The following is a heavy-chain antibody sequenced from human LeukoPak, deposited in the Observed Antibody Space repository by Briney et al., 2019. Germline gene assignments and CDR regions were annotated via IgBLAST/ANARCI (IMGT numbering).Heavy chain of an antibody. CDR2: IWYDGSNK. Sequence: GGSLRLSCAASGFTFSSYGMHWVRQAPGKGLEWVAVIWYDGSNKYHADSVKGRFTISRDNSKNTLYLQMNSLRAEDTAVYYWPRDILAYCGGDCYPAFGYWGEGTLVTVSS. CDR3: PRDILAYCGGDCYPAFGY. V-gene: IGHV3-33*01. D-gene: IGHD2-21*02. J-gene: IGHJ4*02. CDR1: GFTFSSYG.